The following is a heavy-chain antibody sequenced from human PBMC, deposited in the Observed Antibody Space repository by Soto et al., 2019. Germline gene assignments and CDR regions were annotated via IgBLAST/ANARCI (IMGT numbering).Heavy chain of an antibody. CDR1: GYTFTSYA. V-gene: IGHV1-3*01. J-gene: IGHJ4*02. CDR2: INAGNGNT. D-gene: IGHD6-19*01. CDR3: ARDLSSNGWSGYFDY. Sequence: AASVKVSCKASGYTFTSYAIHWVRQAPGQRLEWMGWINAGNGNTKYSQKFQDRVTITRDTSATTAYMELSSLKSEDTAVYFCARDLSSNGWSGYFDYWGQGTLVTVSS.